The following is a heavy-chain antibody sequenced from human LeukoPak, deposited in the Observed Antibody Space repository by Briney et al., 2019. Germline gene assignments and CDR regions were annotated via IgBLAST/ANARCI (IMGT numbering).Heavy chain of an antibody. D-gene: IGHD3-22*01. J-gene: IGHJ3*02. Sequence: GGSLRLSCAASGCTFSSYAMSWVRQAPGKELEWVSAISGSGGSTYYADSVKGRFTISRDNSKNTLYLQMNSLRAEDTAVYYCAKYRITMIVVGGAFDIWGQGTMVTVSS. CDR3: AKYRITMIVVGGAFDI. V-gene: IGHV3-23*01. CDR2: ISGSGGST. CDR1: GCTFSSYA.